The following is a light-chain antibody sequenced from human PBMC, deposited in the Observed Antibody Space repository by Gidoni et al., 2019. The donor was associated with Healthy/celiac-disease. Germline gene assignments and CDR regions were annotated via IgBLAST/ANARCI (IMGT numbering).Light chain of an antibody. CDR1: QSVSSSY. V-gene: IGKV3-20*01. J-gene: IGKJ2*01. CDR2: GAS. CDR3: QQYGSSPS. Sequence: EIVLKQSPGTLSLSPGERVTLSCRASQSVSSSYLAWYQQRPGQAPRLLIYGASSRATGIPDRFSGSGSGTDFTVTISRLEPEDFAVYYCQQYGSSPSFGQGTKLEIK.